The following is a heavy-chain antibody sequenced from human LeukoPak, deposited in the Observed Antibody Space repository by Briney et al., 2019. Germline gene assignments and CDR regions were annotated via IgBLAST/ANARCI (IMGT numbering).Heavy chain of an antibody. Sequence: PGGSLRLSCGASGFTSSNYAMSWVRQAPGKGLEWVSATSGTGGSTYYADSVKGRFTISRDNSKNTLYLQMNSLRAEDTAVYYCAKDMGSGSPRDYGMDVWGQGTTVTVSS. J-gene: IGHJ6*02. CDR2: TSGTGGST. V-gene: IGHV3-23*01. D-gene: IGHD3-10*01. CDR3: AKDMGSGSPRDYGMDV. CDR1: GFTSSNYA.